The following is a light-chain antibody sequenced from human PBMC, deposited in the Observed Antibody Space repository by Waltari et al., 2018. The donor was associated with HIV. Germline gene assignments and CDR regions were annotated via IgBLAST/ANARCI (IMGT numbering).Light chain of an antibody. V-gene: IGKV1-9*01. J-gene: IGKJ2*01. Sequence: EIQLTQSPSFMSASVGDRVTITCRASQAITSYLASYQQKLGKAPKLLIYSASTLERGVPSRFSGGGSETEFSLTISSLQPEDAATYSCQQLHTYPFTFGQGTKLEIK. CDR3: QQLHTYPFT. CDR1: QAITSY. CDR2: SAS.